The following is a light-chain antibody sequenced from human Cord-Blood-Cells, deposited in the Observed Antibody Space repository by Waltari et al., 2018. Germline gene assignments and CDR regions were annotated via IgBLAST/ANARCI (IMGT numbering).Light chain of an antibody. J-gene: IGLJ3*02. V-gene: IGLV2-8*01. Sequence: QSALTRPPSASGSPGQSLTISCTATSSAVGVYNYVSLYQQHPGKAPKLMIYEVSKRPSGVPDRFSGSKSGNTASLTVSGLQAEDEADYYCSSYAGSNNLVFGGGTKLTVL. CDR2: EVS. CDR3: SSYAGSNNLV. CDR1: SSAVGVYNY.